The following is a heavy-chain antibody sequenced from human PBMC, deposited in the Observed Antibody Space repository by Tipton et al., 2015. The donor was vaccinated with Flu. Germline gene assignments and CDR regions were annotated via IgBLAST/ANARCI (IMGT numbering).Heavy chain of an antibody. CDR3: ARDGDRRDYFVHYYFDS. D-gene: IGHD3-22*01. CDR1: GASLSSSNYF. CDR2: VSSSGST. Sequence: TLSLTCSVSGASLSSSNYFWNWIRQPAGKGLEWIGRVSSSGSTTYSPALKSRGTMSVDRSRNQFSLNLSSVTAADSAVYFCARDGDRRDYFVHYYFDSWGQGALVTVSS. J-gene: IGHJ4*02. V-gene: IGHV4-61*02.